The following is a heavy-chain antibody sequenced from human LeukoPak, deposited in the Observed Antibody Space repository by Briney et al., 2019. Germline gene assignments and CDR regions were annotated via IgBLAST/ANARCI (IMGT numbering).Heavy chain of an antibody. J-gene: IGHJ6*03. CDR1: GGSISSYY. Sequence: SETLSLTCTVSGGSISSYYWSWIRQPAGKGLEWIGRIYTSGSTNYNPSLKSRVTISVDKSKNQFSLKLSSVTAADTAVYYCARGVSLVGTTVTSYYSYYMDVWGKGTTVTVSS. V-gene: IGHV4-4*07. CDR2: IYTSGST. CDR3: ARGVSLVGTTVTSYYSYYMDV. D-gene: IGHD4-11*01.